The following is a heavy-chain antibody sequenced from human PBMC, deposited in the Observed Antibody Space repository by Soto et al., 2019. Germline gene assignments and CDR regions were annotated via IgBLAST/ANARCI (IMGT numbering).Heavy chain of an antibody. Sequence: SLRLSCAASGFTFDDYAMHWVRQAPGKGLEWVSGISWNSGSIGYADSVKGRFTISRDNAKNSLYLEINSLRAEDTAVYYCARAPFLTGYLDYWGQGTLVTVSS. D-gene: IGHD3-9*01. CDR1: GFTFDDYA. J-gene: IGHJ4*02. CDR3: ARAPFLTGYLDY. CDR2: ISWNSGSI. V-gene: IGHV3-9*01.